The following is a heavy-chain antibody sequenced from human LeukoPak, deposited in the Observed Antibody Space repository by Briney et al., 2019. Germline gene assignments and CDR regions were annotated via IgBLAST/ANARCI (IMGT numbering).Heavy chain of an antibody. CDR3: AELGITMIGGV. CDR2: ISSSGSTM. V-gene: IGHV3-48*03. D-gene: IGHD3-10*02. CDR1: GFTFSSYD. J-gene: IGHJ6*04. Sequence: PGGSLRLSCAASGFTFSSYDMNWVRQAPGKGLEWVSYISSSGSTMYYPDSVKGRFTISRDNAKNSLYLQMNSLRAEDTAVYYCAELGITMIGGVWGKGTTVTISS.